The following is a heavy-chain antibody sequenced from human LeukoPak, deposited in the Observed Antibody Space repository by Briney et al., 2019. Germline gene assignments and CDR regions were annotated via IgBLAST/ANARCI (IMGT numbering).Heavy chain of an antibody. CDR2: ISYDGSNK. J-gene: IGHJ4*02. CDR3: AKEGDLEQWLVLDY. V-gene: IGHV3-30*18. D-gene: IGHD6-19*01. Sequence: PGRSLRLSCAASGFTFSSYGMHWVRQAPGKGLEWVAVISYDGSNKYYADSVKGRFTISRDNSKNTLYLQMNSLRAEDTAVYYCAKEGDLEQWLVLDYWGQGTLVTVSS. CDR1: GFTFSSYG.